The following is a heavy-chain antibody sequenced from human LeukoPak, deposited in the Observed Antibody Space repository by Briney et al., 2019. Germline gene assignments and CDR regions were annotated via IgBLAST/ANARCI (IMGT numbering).Heavy chain of an antibody. Sequence: SEALSLTCAVYGGSFSGYYWSWIRQSPGKGLEWFGEINHSEATDYNPSFKSRVTISVDTSKNQFSLKLSSVTAADTAVYYCAREAQYCGGGSCYGGYFQHWGQGTLVTVSS. D-gene: IGHD2-15*01. J-gene: IGHJ1*01. V-gene: IGHV4-34*01. CDR1: GGSFSGYY. CDR3: AREAQYCGGGSCYGGYFQH. CDR2: INHSEAT.